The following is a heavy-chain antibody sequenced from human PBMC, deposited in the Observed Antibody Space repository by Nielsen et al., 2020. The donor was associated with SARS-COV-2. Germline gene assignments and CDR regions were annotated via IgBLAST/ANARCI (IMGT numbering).Heavy chain of an antibody. V-gene: IGHV1-2*06. CDR2: INPNSGGT. D-gene: IGHD2-21*01. Sequence: ASVKVSCKASGYTFTGYYMHWVRQAPGQGLEWMGRINPNSGGTNYAQKFQGRVTMTRDTSISTAYMELSRLRFDDTAVYYCARDLAYCGGGVGCMDVWGKGTTVTVSS. CDR1: GYTFTGYY. J-gene: IGHJ6*03. CDR3: ARDLAYCGGGVGCMDV.